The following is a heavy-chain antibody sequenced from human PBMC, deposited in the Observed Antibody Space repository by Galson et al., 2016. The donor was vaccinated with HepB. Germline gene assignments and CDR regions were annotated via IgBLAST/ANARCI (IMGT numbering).Heavy chain of an antibody. CDR3: VTERGRSRDY. CDR1: GFPFSVSW. V-gene: IGHV3-74*03. CDR2: ADNAGGNT. Sequence: SLRLSCAASGFPFSVSWMHWVRQTPGKGLVWVSRADNAGGNTSYAASVRGRFTISRDNAQNTLYLQMNSLRVEDTAVYYCVTERGRSRDYWGQGILVTVSS. J-gene: IGHJ4*02. D-gene: IGHD1-1*01.